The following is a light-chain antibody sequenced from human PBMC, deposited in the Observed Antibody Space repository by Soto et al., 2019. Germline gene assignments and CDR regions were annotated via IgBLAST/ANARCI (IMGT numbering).Light chain of an antibody. CDR2: KAS. V-gene: IGKV1-5*03. J-gene: IGKJ1*01. CDR3: QHYNSYSEA. Sequence: DIQMTQSPSTLSGSVGDRVTITCRAIQTISSWLAWYQQKPGKAPKLLXYKASTLKSGVPSRFSGSGSGTEFTLTISSLQPDDFEPYYCQHYNSYSEAFGQGTKVDIK. CDR1: QTISSW.